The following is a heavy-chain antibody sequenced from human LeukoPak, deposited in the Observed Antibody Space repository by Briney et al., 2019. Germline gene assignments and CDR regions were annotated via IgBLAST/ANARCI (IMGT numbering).Heavy chain of an antibody. Sequence: SVKVSCKASGGTFSSYAISWVRQAPGQGLEWMGGIIPIFGTANYAQKFQGRVTITTDESTSTAYMELSSLRSEDTAVYYGARKDSSGWSMTFDIWGQGTMVTVSS. J-gene: IGHJ3*02. D-gene: IGHD6-19*01. CDR2: IIPIFGTA. CDR1: GGTFSSYA. CDR3: ARKDSSGWSMTFDI. V-gene: IGHV1-69*05.